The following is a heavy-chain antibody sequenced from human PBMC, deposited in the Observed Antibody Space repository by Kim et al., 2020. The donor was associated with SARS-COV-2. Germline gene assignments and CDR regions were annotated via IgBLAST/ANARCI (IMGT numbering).Heavy chain of an antibody. J-gene: IGHJ6*02. V-gene: IGHV4-59*08. D-gene: IGHD4-17*01. CDR3: ARLNDYGDYGSYYYYYGMDV. Sequence: RVTISVDTSKNQFSLKLSSVTAADTAVYYCARLNDYGDYGSYYYYYGMDVWGQGTTVTVSS.